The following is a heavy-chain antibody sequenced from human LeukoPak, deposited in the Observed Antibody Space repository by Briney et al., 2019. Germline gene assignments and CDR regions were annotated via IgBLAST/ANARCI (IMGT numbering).Heavy chain of an antibody. Sequence: PSETLSLTCTVSGGSISSYYWSWIRQPPGKGLEWIGYIYYSGSTNYNPSLKSRVTISVDTSKNQFSLKLSSVTAADTAVYYCARRAYGNSWTHWGQGTMVTVSS. CDR2: IYYSGST. CDR3: ARRAYGNSWTH. D-gene: IGHD6-13*01. J-gene: IGHJ4*02. CDR1: GGSISSYY. V-gene: IGHV4-59*12.